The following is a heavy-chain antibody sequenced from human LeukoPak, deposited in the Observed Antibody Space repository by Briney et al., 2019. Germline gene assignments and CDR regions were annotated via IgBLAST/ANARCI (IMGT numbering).Heavy chain of an antibody. CDR1: GGTFSSYA. Sequence: SVKVSCKASGGTFSSYAISWVRQAPGQGLEWMGGIVPIFGTANYAQKFQGRVTITADESTSTAYMELSSLRSEDTAVYYCALEGDTAMVTLPFDYWGQGTLVTVSS. CDR2: IVPIFGTA. D-gene: IGHD5-18*01. V-gene: IGHV1-69*13. CDR3: ALEGDTAMVTLPFDY. J-gene: IGHJ4*02.